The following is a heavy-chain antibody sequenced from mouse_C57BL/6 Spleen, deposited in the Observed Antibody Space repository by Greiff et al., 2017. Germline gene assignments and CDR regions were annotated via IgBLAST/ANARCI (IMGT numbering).Heavy chain of an antibody. Sequence: VQLQQSGPELVKPGASVKISCKASGYAFSSSWMNWVKQRPGKGLEWIGRIYPGDGDTNYNGKFKGKATLTADKSSSTAYMQLSSLTSEDSAVYYCARREDMGYDGGFDYWGQGTTRTVSS. D-gene: IGHD2-2*01. CDR1: GYAFSSSW. CDR3: ARREDMGYDGGFDY. CDR2: IYPGDGDT. V-gene: IGHV1-82*01. J-gene: IGHJ2*01.